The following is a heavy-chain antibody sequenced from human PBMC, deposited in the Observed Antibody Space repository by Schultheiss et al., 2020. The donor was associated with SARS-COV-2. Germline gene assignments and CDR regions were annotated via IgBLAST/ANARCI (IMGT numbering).Heavy chain of an antibody. J-gene: IGHJ6*02. CDR3: ARGGETGITIFGVVKRGYYYYGMDV. CDR2: ISAYNGNT. Sequence: ASVKVSCKASGYTFTSYGISWVRQAPGQGLEWMGWISAYNGNTNYAQKLQGRVTMTTDTSTSTAYMELRSLRSDDTAVYYCARGGETGITIFGVVKRGYYYYGMDVWGQGTTVTVSS. D-gene: IGHD3-3*01. CDR1: GYTFTSYG. V-gene: IGHV1-18*01.